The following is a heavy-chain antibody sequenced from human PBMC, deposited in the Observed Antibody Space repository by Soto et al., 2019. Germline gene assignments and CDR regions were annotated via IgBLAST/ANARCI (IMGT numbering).Heavy chain of an antibody. D-gene: IGHD2-15*01. CDR3: VRSGTSSGRFSDY. V-gene: IGHV5-51*01. Sequence: PGESLKISCQGTGYRFSSSWIGWVRQKPGKGLEWLGNVYPSDSDVRYSPAFEGQVTISADNSINTAYLQLLNLKASDTAMYYCVRSGTSSGRFSDYWGQGTLVTVSS. CDR2: VYPSDSDV. J-gene: IGHJ4*02. CDR1: GYRFSSSW.